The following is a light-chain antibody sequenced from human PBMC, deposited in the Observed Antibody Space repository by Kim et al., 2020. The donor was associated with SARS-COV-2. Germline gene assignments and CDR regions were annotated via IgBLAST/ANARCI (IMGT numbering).Light chain of an antibody. J-gene: IGLJ2*01. CDR1: SSTIGSNT. V-gene: IGLV1-44*01. CDR3: AAWDDSLNGPV. CDR2: SNN. Sequence: QSVLTQPHSASGTPGQRVTISCSGSSSTIGSNTVNCYQQLPGTAPKLLIYSNNQRPSGVPDRFSGSKSGTSASLAISGLQSEDEAYYYCAAWDDSLNGPVFGGGTQLTVL.